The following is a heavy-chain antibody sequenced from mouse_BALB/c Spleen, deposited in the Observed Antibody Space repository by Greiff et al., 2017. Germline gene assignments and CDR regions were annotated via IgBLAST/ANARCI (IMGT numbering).Heavy chain of an antibody. CDR3: ARRGYYDSYWYFDV. CDR1: GFTFSSYG. D-gene: IGHD2-4*01. V-gene: IGHV5-6*01. Sequence: EVQLVESGGDLVKPGGSLKLSCAASGFTFSSYGMSWVRQTPDKRLEWVATISSGGSYTYYPDSVKGRFTISRDNAKNTLYLQMSSLRSEDTAMYYCARRGYYDSYWYFDVWGAGTTVTVSS. CDR2: ISSGGSYT. J-gene: IGHJ1*01.